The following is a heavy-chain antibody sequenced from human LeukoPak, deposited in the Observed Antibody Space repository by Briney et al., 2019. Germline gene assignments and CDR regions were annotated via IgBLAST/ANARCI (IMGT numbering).Heavy chain of an antibody. Sequence: GESLRISCETSGYSFTTYWLAWVRQVPGKGLEWMGFTYPGETNTRYSPSFQGRVTISVDRSTRTTYLQWNSLKASDSATYYCARYVTTPDYESSWFDTWGQGTLVIVSS. D-gene: IGHD3-22*01. CDR2: TYPGETNT. V-gene: IGHV5-51*01. CDR1: GYSFTTYW. CDR3: ARYVTTPDYESSWFDT. J-gene: IGHJ5*02.